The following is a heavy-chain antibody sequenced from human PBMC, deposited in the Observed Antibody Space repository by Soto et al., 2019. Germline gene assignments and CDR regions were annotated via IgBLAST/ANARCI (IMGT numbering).Heavy chain of an antibody. V-gene: IGHV3-33*01. CDR3: AREGPSTNPGDYHFDY. CDR1: GFTFSSYG. Sequence: QVQLVESGGGVVQPGRSLRLSCAASGFTFSSYGMHWVRQAPGKGLEWVAVIWYDGSNKYYADSVKGRFTISRDNSKNTLYLQMNSLRAEDTAVYYCAREGPSTNPGDYHFDYWGQGTLVTVSS. CDR2: IWYDGSNK. J-gene: IGHJ4*02. D-gene: IGHD4-17*01.